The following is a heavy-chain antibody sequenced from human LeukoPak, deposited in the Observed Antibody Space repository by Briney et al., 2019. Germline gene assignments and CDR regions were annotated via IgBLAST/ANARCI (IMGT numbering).Heavy chain of an antibody. V-gene: IGHV1-2*02. J-gene: IGHJ4*02. CDR1: GYTFTGYY. CDR3: ARDGGSSNGDYGY. CDR2: INPNSGGT. D-gene: IGHD4-17*01. Sequence: GASVKVSCKASGYTFTGYYMHWVRQAPGQGLEWMGWINPNSGGTNYAQKFQGRVTMTRDTSISTAYMELSRLRSDDTAVYYCARDGGSSNGDYGYWGQRTLVTVSS.